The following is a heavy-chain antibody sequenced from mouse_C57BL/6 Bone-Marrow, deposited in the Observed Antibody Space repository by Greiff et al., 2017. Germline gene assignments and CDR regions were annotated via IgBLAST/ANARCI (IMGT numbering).Heavy chain of an antibody. J-gene: IGHJ4*01. CDR3: ARKENPLGTMDY. CDR1: GFSLSSYG. CDR2: IWSGGIT. V-gene: IGHV2-2*01. Sequence: QVHVKQSGPGLVQPSQSLSITCTVSGFSLSSYGVYWVRQSPGKGLEWLGVIWSGGITDYNAAFTSRLSISRDNSKSQVFFKMSSLHADDTAIYYCARKENPLGTMDYWGQGTSVTVSS.